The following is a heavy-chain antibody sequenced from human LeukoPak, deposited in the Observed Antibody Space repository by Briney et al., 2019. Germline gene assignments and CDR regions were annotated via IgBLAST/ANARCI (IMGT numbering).Heavy chain of an antibody. Sequence: SETLSLTCAVSGYSISSGYYWGWIRQPPGKGLEWIGSIYHSGSTYYNPSLKSRVTISVDTSKNQFSLKLSSVTAADTAVYYCARVRNPYSYYYSMDVWGKGTTVTVSS. J-gene: IGHJ6*03. V-gene: IGHV4-38-2*01. CDR3: ARVRNPYSYYYSMDV. D-gene: IGHD1-14*01. CDR2: IYHSGST. CDR1: GYSISSGYY.